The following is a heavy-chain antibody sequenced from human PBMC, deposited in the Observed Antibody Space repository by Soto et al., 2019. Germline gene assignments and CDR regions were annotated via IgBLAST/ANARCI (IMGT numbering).Heavy chain of an antibody. J-gene: IGHJ6*02. Sequence: GASVKVSCKASGYTFTSYDINWVRQATGQGLEWMGWMNPNSGNTGYAQKFQGRGNITRNTSISTAYMELSSLISEDTAVYYCARAVLRFLEWLPPLGMDVWGQGTTVTVSS. D-gene: IGHD3-3*01. CDR1: GYTFTSYD. V-gene: IGHV1-8*01. CDR2: MNPNSGNT. CDR3: ARAVLRFLEWLPPLGMDV.